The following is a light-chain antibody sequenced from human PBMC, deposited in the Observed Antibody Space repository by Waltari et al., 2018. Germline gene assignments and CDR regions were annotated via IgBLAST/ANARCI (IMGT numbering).Light chain of an antibody. CDR1: SSDLGGYEY. J-gene: IGLJ3*02. V-gene: IGLV2-14*03. CDR2: DVT. Sequence: QSALTQPASVSGSPGQSITIPCTGTSSDLGGYEYVSWYQQHPGKAPQLMIYDVTYRPSGVSNRFSGSKSDNTAYLTIAGLQADDEAHYYCSSYTDSATRVFGGGTKLTVL. CDR3: SSYTDSATRV.